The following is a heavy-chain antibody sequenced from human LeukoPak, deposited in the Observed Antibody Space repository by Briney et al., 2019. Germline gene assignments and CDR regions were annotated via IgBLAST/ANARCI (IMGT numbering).Heavy chain of an antibody. CDR2: INPNSGGT. CDR3: ARDFVHDYVWGSYRYNYFDY. V-gene: IGHV1-2*06. CDR1: GYTFTGYY. J-gene: IGHJ4*02. D-gene: IGHD3-16*02. Sequence: ASVKVSCKASGYTFTGYYMHWVRQAPGQGLEWMGRINPNSGGTNYAQKFQGRVTMTRDTSISTAYMELSRLRSDDTAVYYCARDFVHDYVWGSYRYNYFDYWGQGTLVTVSS.